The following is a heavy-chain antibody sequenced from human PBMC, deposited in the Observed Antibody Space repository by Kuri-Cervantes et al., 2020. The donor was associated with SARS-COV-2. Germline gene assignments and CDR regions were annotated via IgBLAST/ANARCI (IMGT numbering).Heavy chain of an antibody. J-gene: IGHJ3*02. V-gene: IGHV3-30-3*01. Sequence: GGSLRLSCAASGFTFSSYAMHWVRQAPGKGLEWVVVISYDGSNKYYADSVKGRFTISRDNSKNTLYLQMNSLRAEDTAVYYCARPQGYCSGGSCPDAFDIWGQGTMVTVSS. CDR3: ARPQGYCSGGSCPDAFDI. D-gene: IGHD2-15*01. CDR2: ISYDGSNK. CDR1: GFTFSSYA.